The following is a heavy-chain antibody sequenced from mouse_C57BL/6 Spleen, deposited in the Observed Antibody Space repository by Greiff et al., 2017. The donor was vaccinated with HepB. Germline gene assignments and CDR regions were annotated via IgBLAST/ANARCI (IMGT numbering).Heavy chain of an antibody. D-gene: IGHD1-1*01. CDR1: GYTFTDYE. J-gene: IGHJ2*01. Sequence: VQLQQSGAELVRPGASVTLSCKASGYTFTDYEMHWVKQTPVHGLEWIGAIDPETGGTAYNQKFKGKAILTADKSSSTAYMELRSLTSEDSAVYYCTRDRYGSSYGDYWGQGTTLTVSS. V-gene: IGHV1-15*01. CDR3: TRDRYGSSYGDY. CDR2: IDPETGGT.